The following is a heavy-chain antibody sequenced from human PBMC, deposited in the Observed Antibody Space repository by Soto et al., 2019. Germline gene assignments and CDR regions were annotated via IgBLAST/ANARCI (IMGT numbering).Heavy chain of an antibody. J-gene: IGHJ4*02. V-gene: IGHV3-66*01. D-gene: IGHD6-13*01. Sequence: EVQLVESGGGLVQPGGSLRLSCAASGFSVRSNNMNWVRQAPGKGLEWVSVIYSGDNTYYADSVKGRFTVSRDNSKNTLYLQMNSLRAEDTAVYYCAREVRAATCTDYWGQGTLVTVSS. CDR1: GFSVRSNN. CDR2: IYSGDNT. CDR3: AREVRAATCTDY.